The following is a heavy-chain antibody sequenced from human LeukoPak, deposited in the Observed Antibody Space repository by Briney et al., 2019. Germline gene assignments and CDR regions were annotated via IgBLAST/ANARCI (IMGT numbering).Heavy chain of an antibody. CDR3: ARDRGAGD. CDR1: GGSISSGSSY. Sequence: SQTLSLTCTVSGGSISSGSSYWSWIRRPAGKGLEWIGRINTSGTTNYNPSLKSRVTISLDTSKNQFSLKLNSVTAADTAVYYCARDRGAGDWGQGTLVTVSS. D-gene: IGHD3-10*01. CDR2: INTSGTT. V-gene: IGHV4-61*02. J-gene: IGHJ4*02.